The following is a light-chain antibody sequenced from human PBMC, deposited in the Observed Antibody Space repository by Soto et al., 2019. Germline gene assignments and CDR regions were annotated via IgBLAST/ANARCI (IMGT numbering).Light chain of an antibody. CDR1: QDVSSSY. V-gene: IGKV3-20*01. CDR3: QQYGSSPRT. J-gene: IGKJ1*01. CDR2: GAS. Sequence: EIVLTQSPATLSLSPGERATLSCRASQDVSSSYLAWYQQKPGQAPRLLIYGASSRTTGIPDRFSGSGSGTDFTLIISRLEPEDFAVYYCQQYGSSPRTFGQGTKVEI.